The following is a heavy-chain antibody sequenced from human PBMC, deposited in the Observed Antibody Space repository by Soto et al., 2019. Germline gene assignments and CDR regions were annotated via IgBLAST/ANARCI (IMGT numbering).Heavy chain of an antibody. J-gene: IGHJ3*02. Sequence: SETLSLTCTVAGGSVSSSTYYWGWIRQPPGKGLEWIATFYYSGSTYHNPSLNSRVTISADTSKNQFSLKLSSVTATDTAVYYCARHHGTHYDAFDIWGQGTMVTVSS. CDR3: ARHHGTHYDAFDI. D-gene: IGHD1-1*01. CDR2: FYYSGST. CDR1: GGSVSSSTYY. V-gene: IGHV4-39*01.